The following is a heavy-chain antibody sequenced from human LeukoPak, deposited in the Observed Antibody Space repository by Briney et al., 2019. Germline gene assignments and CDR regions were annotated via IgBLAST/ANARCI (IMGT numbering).Heavy chain of an antibody. CDR1: GFTFSSYA. Sequence: PGGSLRLSCAASGFTFSSYAMHWVRQAPGKGLEWVAVISYDGSNKYYADSVKRRFTISRDNSKNTLYLQMNSLRAEDTAVYYCARDLEYSSGWYVARYYYYYYMDVWGKGTTVTVSS. V-gene: IGHV3-30*01. CDR3: ARDLEYSSGWYVARYYYYYYMDV. CDR2: ISYDGSNK. D-gene: IGHD6-19*01. J-gene: IGHJ6*03.